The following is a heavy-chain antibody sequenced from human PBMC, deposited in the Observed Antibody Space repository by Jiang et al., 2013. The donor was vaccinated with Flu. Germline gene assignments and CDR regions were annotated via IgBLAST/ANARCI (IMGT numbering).Heavy chain of an antibody. CDR3: AKDQAGSQPARPLDY. D-gene: IGHD6-6*01. Sequence: SRDNSKNTLYLQMNSLRAEDTAVYYCAKDQAGSQPARPLDYWGQGTLVTVSS. V-gene: IGHV3-23*01. J-gene: IGHJ4*02.